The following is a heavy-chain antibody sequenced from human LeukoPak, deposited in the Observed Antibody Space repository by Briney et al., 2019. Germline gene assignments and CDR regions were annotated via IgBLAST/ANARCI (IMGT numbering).Heavy chain of an antibody. J-gene: IGHJ4*02. CDR1: GFTFSSYE. Sequence: GGSLRLSCAASGFTFSSYELNWVRQAPGKGLEWVSYISSDGASICYADSVKGRFTISRDNAKNSLFLQMYSLRDEDTSVYYCARGKNGVGGYDILIDYWGQGTLVTVSS. D-gene: IGHD3-9*01. CDR3: ARGKNGVGGYDILIDY. V-gene: IGHV3-48*03. CDR2: ISSDGASI.